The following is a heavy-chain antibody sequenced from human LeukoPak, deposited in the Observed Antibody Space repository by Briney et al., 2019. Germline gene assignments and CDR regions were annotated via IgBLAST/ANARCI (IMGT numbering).Heavy chain of an antibody. V-gene: IGHV4-30-4*08. CDR3: ARGFSTITNCYQEEWFDP. CDR1: GGSISSGYYY. Sequence: SETLSLTCTVSGGSISSGYYYWSWIRQPPGKGLEWIGYIYFSGSTYYNPSLKSRVTISVHTSKNQFSLSLSSVTAAYTAVYYCARGFSTITNCYQEEWFDPWGRGTLVTVSS. D-gene: IGHD2-2*01. CDR2: IYFSGST. J-gene: IGHJ5*02.